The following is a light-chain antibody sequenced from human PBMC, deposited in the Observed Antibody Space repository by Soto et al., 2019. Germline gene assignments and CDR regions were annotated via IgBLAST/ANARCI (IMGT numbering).Light chain of an antibody. V-gene: IGKV1-39*01. CDR2: GAS. Sequence: DIQMNQSPSSLSASVGDRVNITCRAAQSISRYLNWYQHKPGKAPKLLIYGASTLQSGVPSRFSGSGSGTDFTLTISSLQPDDFATYHCQQSYFIPRPFGQGTKVAIK. J-gene: IGKJ1*01. CDR3: QQSYFIPRP. CDR1: QSISRY.